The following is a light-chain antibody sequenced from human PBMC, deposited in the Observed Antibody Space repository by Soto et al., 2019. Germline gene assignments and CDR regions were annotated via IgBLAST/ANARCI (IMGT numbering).Light chain of an antibody. J-gene: IGKJ3*01. CDR2: AAS. CDR3: QQTYNMPRT. CDR1: QSISRH. V-gene: IGKV1-39*01. Sequence: DIQMTQSPSSLSASLGDRVTITCRASQSISRHLNWYQQKPGKAPRLLIYAASSLQSGVPSRFSGSGSGTDFILTITSLQPEDSATYYCQQTYNMPRTFGPGTKLD.